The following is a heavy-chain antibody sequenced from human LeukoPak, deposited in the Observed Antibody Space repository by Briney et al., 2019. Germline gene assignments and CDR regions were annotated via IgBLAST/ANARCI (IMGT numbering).Heavy chain of an antibody. V-gene: IGHV4-39*07. D-gene: IGHD2-2*01. CDR1: GGSISTSNYY. CDR2: IFYSGST. Sequence: SETLSLTCTVSGGSISTSNYYWGWIRQPPGKGLEWIGNIFYSGSTYYSPSLKSRVTISVDTSKNQFSLKLSSVTAADTAVYYCARADIVVVPAAIGHNWFDPWGQGTLVTVSS. J-gene: IGHJ5*02. CDR3: ARADIVVVPAAIGHNWFDP.